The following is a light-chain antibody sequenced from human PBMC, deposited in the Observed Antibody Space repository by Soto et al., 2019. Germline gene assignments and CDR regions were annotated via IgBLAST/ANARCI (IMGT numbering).Light chain of an antibody. V-gene: IGLV1-51*01. J-gene: IGLJ1*01. Sequence: QSVLTQPPSVSAAPGQKVTISCSGSGSNIGENYVSWYQQLPGTAPKLLIYDTNKRPSGIPDRFSGSKSGTSATLGITGLQTGDEADYYCATWDSSLSGFVFGSGTKGTVL. CDR1: GSNIGENY. CDR2: DTN. CDR3: ATWDSSLSGFV.